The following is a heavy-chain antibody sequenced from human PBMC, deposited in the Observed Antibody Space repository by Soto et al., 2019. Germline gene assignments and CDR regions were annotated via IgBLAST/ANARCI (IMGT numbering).Heavy chain of an antibody. V-gene: IGHV4-28*01. CDR1: GYSISSSNW. D-gene: IGHD1-26*01. J-gene: IGHJ4*02. Sequence: QVQLQESGPGLVKPSDTLSLTCPAPGYSISSSNWWRWIRQPPGKGLERIGDIYDSGSTYYDPSLKSRVTMSVDMCSSRFAPELTSVTAGDPAVDYCARREIQCPIDYWGQGTLVTVSS. CDR2: IYDSGST. CDR3: ARREIQCPIDY.